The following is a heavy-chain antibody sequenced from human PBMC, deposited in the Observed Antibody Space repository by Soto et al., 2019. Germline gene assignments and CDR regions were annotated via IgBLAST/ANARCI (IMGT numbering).Heavy chain of an antibody. CDR3: ARLVVPAANWFDP. CDR1: GGNFSSYA. D-gene: IGHD2-2*01. CDR2: IIPIFGTA. J-gene: IGHJ5*02. Sequence: VSCKASGGNFSSYAISWARQSPGQGLEWMGGIIPIFGTANYAQKFQGRVTITADESTSTAYMELSSLRSEDTAVYYCARLVVPAANWFDPWGKGTLGTVSS. V-gene: IGHV1-69*01.